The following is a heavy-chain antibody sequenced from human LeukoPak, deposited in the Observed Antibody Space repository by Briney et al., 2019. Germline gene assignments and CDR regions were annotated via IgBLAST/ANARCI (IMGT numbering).Heavy chain of an antibody. CDR1: GFTLNIFA. CDR3: ARESHGYERPIDS. J-gene: IGHJ4*02. V-gene: IGHV3-23*01. Sequence: PGGSLTHLHAPSGFTLNIFAMHWLGQPPGRTVECVSGVSGSGSGTYYADSVKGRFTISRDNSKNTLYLQMNSVRAEDTAVYYCARESHGYERPIDSWGQGTLVTVSS. CDR2: VSGSGSGT. D-gene: IGHD2-2*01.